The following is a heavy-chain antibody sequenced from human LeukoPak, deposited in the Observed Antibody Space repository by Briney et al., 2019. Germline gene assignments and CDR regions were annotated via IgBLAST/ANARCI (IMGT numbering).Heavy chain of an antibody. D-gene: IGHD3-3*01. Sequence: GGSLRLSCAASGFTVSSNYMSWVRQAPGKGLEWVSVIYSGGSTYYADSVKGRFTISRDNSKNTLYLQMNSLRAEDTAVYYSARALDFWSGYYVSWGQGTLVTVSS. J-gene: IGHJ5*02. V-gene: IGHV3-53*01. CDR2: IYSGGST. CDR1: GFTVSSNY. CDR3: ARALDFWSGYYVS.